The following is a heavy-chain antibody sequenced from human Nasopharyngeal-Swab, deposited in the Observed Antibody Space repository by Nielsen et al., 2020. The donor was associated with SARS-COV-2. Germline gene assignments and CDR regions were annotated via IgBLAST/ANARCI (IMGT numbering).Heavy chain of an antibody. V-gene: IGHV4-34*01. J-gene: IGHJ3*02. CDR2: INHSGGT. CDR1: GGSISNYY. CDR3: AREHGYYYDSGGPAGDAFDI. Sequence: SETLSLTCIVSGGSISNYYWSWIRQPPGKGLEWIGEINHSGGTNYNPSLKSRVTISVDTSKNQFSLKLTSVTAADTAVYYCAREHGYYYDSGGPAGDAFDIWGQGTMVTVSS. D-gene: IGHD3-22*01.